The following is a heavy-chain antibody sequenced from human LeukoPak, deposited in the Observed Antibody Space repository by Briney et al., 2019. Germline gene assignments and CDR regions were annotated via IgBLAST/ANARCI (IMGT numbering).Heavy chain of an antibody. Sequence: TGGSLRLSCAASGFTFNDYAMHWVPQAPGKGLEWVSGISRNSGSIGYADSVKGRFTISRDNAKNSLYLQMNSLRAEDTALYYCAKDFRSYYGNGGWFDPWGQGTLVTVSS. CDR2: ISRNSGSI. V-gene: IGHV3-9*01. CDR3: AKDFRSYYGNGGWFDP. CDR1: GFTFNDYA. J-gene: IGHJ5*02. D-gene: IGHD3-10*01.